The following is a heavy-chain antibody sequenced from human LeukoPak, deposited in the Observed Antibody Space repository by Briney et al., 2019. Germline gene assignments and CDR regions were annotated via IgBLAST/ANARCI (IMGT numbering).Heavy chain of an antibody. CDR3: ARQRGTYYYDSSGYYSDY. V-gene: IGHV5-51*01. Sequence: EESLKISCKGSGYSFTSYWIGWVRQMPGKGLEWMGIIYPGDSDTRYSPSFQGQVTISADKSISTAYLQWSSLKASDTAMYYCARQRGTYYYDSSGYYSDYWGQGTLVTVSS. CDR1: GYSFTSYW. D-gene: IGHD3-22*01. CDR2: IYPGDSDT. J-gene: IGHJ4*02.